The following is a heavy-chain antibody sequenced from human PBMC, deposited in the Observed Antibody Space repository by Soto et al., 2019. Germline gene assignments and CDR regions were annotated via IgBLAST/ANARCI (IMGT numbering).Heavy chain of an antibody. CDR3: ARGEQLSSYVLFRWFDP. CDR2: INHSGST. V-gene: IGHV4-34*01. D-gene: IGHD3-16*01. Sequence: PSETLSLTCVVYGESFSGYYWSWIRQPPGKGLEWIGEINHSGSTNYNPSLKSRVTVSLDTSKNHFSLKLTSVIAADTAVYYCARGEQLSSYVLFRWFDPWGQGTLVTVSS. CDR1: GESFSGYY. J-gene: IGHJ5*02.